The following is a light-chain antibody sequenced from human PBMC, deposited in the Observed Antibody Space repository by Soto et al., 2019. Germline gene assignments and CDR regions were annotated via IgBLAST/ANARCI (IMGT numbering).Light chain of an antibody. CDR3: VAWDDSLNGHV. Sequence: QPVLTQPPSASGTPGQRVTISCSGGSSNMGTNTVSWYQQVPGTAPKVLIYVNDQRPSGVPDRFSGSNSGTSASLAISGLQPEDEAEYYCVAWDDSLNGHVFGTGTKLTVL. CDR1: SSNMGTNT. V-gene: IGLV1-44*01. J-gene: IGLJ1*01. CDR2: VND.